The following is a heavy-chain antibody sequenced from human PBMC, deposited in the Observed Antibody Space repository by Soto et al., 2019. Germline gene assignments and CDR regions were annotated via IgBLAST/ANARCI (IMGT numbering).Heavy chain of an antibody. V-gene: IGHV5-10-1*01. J-gene: IGHJ6*02. CDR3: FLVAYGMDV. D-gene: IGHD5-12*01. CDR2: IDPSDSYT. CDR1: GYSFTSYW. Sequence: GESLKISCKGSGYSFTSYWISWVLQMPGKGLEWMGRIDPSDSYTNYSPSFQGHVTISADKSISTAYLQWSSLKASDTAMYYCFLVAYGMDVWGQGTTVTVSS.